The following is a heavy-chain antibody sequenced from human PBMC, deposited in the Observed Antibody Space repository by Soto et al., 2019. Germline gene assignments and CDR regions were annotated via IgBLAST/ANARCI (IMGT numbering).Heavy chain of an antibody. V-gene: IGHV1-69*13. D-gene: IGHD3-22*01. CDR3: ARSYYYDSSGYPEYFQL. J-gene: IGHJ1*01. CDR1: GGTLNSYA. Sequence: ASLKVTSKASGGTLNSYAISWVQQPKRQGLEWMGGITPIFGTANYAQKFQGRVTITADESTSTAYMELSSLRSEDTAVYYCARSYYYDSSGYPEYFQLWGEGTVVTVSS. CDR2: ITPIFGTA.